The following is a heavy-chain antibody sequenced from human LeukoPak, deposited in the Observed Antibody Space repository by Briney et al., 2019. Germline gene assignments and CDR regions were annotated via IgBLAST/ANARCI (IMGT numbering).Heavy chain of an antibody. CDR2: IIPIFDAT. J-gene: IGHJ5*02. V-gene: IGHV1-69*05. Sequence: ASVKVSCKASGGTFSSYAFSRVRQAPGQGLEWMGGIIPIFDATNYAQKFQGRVTITTDESTSTAYMELSSLRSEDTAVYYCARDLKYSSAHDVDKTFDPWGQGTLVTVSS. CDR1: GGTFSSYA. CDR3: ARDLKYSSAHDVDKTFDP. D-gene: IGHD6-25*01.